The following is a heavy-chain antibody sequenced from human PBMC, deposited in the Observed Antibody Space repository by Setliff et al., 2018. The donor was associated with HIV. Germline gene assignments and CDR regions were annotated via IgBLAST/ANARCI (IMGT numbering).Heavy chain of an antibody. D-gene: IGHD4-17*01. Sequence: PRASVKVSCKSSGGTFINYAFCWVRQAPGKGLEWMGRIIPIFETTDYAQKFQGRVTITADKSTSTAYLELSSLRSEDTAVYYCARALLPIYEDSNYDEENYIFDIWGLGTMVTVSS. V-gene: IGHV1-69*06. CDR2: IIPIFETT. J-gene: IGHJ3*02. CDR3: ARALLPIYEDSNYDEENYIFDI. CDR1: GGTFINYA.